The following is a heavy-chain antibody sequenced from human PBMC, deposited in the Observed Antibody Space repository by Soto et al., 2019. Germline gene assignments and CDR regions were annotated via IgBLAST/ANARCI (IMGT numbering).Heavy chain of an antibody. CDR1: GFTLDDYT. CDR2: VGWNGGDI. Sequence: VQLVESGGGLVQPGGSLRLSCAASGFTLDDYTMHWVRQAPGKGLEWVSGVGWNGGDIVYADSVKGRFTVSRDNTKNSLYLEVNSLRAEDTAIYYCAKDRAVVVPVSTSYFHYYGLDVWGQGTTATVS. CDR3: AKDRAVVVPVSTSYFHYYGLDV. D-gene: IGHD2-2*01. V-gene: IGHV3-9*01. J-gene: IGHJ6*02.